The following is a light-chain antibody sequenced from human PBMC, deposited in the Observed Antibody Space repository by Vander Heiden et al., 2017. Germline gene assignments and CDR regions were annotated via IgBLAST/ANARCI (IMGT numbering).Light chain of an antibody. CDR2: DDG. J-gene: IGLJ2*01. CDR1: NIENKA. V-gene: IGLV3-21*03. CDR3: QVWDSNGDRVI. Sequence: SYVLTQPPSVSVAPGKTASITRGGSNIENKAVHWYQQQPGQAPMLVVYDDGARASGTPERFSGSNSGNTATLTISSVEAGDEADYYCQVWDSNGDRVIFGGGTKLTVL.